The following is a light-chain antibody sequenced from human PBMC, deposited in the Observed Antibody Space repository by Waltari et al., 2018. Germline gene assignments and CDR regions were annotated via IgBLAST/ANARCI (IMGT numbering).Light chain of an antibody. CDR2: DVS. V-gene: IGLV2-14*03. CDR1: SSDVGVYNY. J-gene: IGLJ2*01. Sequence: QSALTQPASVSGSPGQSIPLSCTGTSSDVGVYNYVTWYQQHPGKAPKLMIYDVSNRPSGVSNRFSGSKSGNTASLTISGLQAEDEADYYCSSYTSSSTQVFGGGTKLTVL. CDR3: SSYTSSSTQV.